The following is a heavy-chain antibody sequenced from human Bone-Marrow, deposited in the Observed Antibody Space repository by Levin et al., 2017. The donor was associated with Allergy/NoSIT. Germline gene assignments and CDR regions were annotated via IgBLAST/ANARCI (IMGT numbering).Heavy chain of an antibody. Sequence: ASVKVSCKVSGYTLTELSMHWVRQAPGKGLEWMGGFDPEDGETIYAQKFQGRVTMTEDTSTDTAYMELSSLRSEDTAVYYCATFDKWLPKYYFDYWGQGTLVTVSS. J-gene: IGHJ4*02. CDR3: ATFDKWLPKYYFDY. D-gene: IGHD3-22*01. CDR1: GYTLTELS. CDR2: FDPEDGET. V-gene: IGHV1-24*01.